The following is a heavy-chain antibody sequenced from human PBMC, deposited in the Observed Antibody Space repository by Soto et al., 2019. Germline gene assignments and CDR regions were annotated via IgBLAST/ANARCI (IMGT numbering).Heavy chain of an antibody. CDR3: ARVWGGAFDI. V-gene: IGHV4-30-4*01. CDR2: IYYSGST. J-gene: IGHJ3*02. CDR1: GASISSGDYY. Sequence: SETLSLTCTVSGASISSGDYYWTWIRQPPGKGLEWIGSIYYSGSTYYNPSLKSRVTISVDTSNNQFSLKLSSVTAADTAVYYCARVWGGAFDIWGQGTMVTVSS. D-gene: IGHD3-10*01.